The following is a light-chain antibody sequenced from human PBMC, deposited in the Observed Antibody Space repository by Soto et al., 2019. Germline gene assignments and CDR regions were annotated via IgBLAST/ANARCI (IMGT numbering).Light chain of an antibody. V-gene: IGLV1-44*01. J-gene: IGLJ2*01. CDR3: AVWYDNLNVQ. CDR2: SNS. Sequence: QSVLTQPPSASGTPGQRVTISCAGTSSNIGSNIVNWYQQLPGTAPKLLIDSNSQRPSGVPDRFTGSKSGTSASLAISGLQSEYEADYYCAVWYDNLNVQFGGGTKLTVL. CDR1: SSNIGSNI.